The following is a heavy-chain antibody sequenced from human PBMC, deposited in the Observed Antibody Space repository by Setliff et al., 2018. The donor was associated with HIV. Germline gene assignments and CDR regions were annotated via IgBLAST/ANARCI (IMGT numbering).Heavy chain of an antibody. J-gene: IGHJ6*02. V-gene: IGHV4-34*01. D-gene: IGHD2-21*01. CDR2: VVEEGHT. CDR1: GGSFSNYY. CDR3: ARGRDCGDNSCLLRLYYHYGMDA. Sequence: TLSLTCAVYGGSFSNYYWSWIRQIPGKGLEWIGEVVEEGHTNYNPSLKSRVTISVDTSKKQFSLKVASVTAADTGVYFCARGRDCGDNSCLLRLYYHYGMDAWGPGTAVTVSS.